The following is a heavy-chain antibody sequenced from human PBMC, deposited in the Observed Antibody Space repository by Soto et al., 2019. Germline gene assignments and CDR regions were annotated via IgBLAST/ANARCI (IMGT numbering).Heavy chain of an antibody. V-gene: IGHV3-30*18. D-gene: IGHD5-18*01. CDR2: ISYDGSNK. J-gene: IGHJ5*02. CDR1: GFTFSSYG. Sequence: QVQLVESGGGVVQPGRSLRLSCAASGFTFSSYGMHWVRQAPGKGLEWVAVISYDGSNKYYADSVKGRFTISRDNSKNTLYLQMNSLRAEDTAVYYCAKDRRGYSYGGFDPWGQGTLVTVSS. CDR3: AKDRRGYSYGGFDP.